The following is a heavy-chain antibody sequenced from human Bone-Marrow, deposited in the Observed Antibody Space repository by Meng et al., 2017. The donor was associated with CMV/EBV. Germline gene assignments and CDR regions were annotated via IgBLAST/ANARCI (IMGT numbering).Heavy chain of an antibody. D-gene: IGHD2-2*01. CDR2: ISSSGSTI. J-gene: IGHJ4*02. Sequence: GGPLRLSCAASGFTFSDYYMSWIRQAPGKGLEWVSYISSSGSTIYYADSVKGRFTISRDNSKNTLYLQMNSLRTEDTAVYYCARRNVGCSSTSCYRWAGLDYWGQGTLVTVSS. CDR1: GFTFSDYY. V-gene: IGHV3-11*04. CDR3: ARRNVGCSSTSCYRWAGLDY.